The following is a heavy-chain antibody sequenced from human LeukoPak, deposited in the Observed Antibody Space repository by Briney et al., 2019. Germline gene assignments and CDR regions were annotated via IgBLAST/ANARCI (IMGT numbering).Heavy chain of an antibody. CDR1: GYTFTGYY. V-gene: IGHV1-2*02. CDR2: INPNSGGT. Sequence: ASVTVSFKASGYTFTGYYMHWVRQAPGQGLEWMGWINPNSGGTNYAQKFQGRVTMTRDTSISTAYMELSRLRSDDTAVYYCAREGYDSSGYYGGDGYWGQGTLVTVSS. D-gene: IGHD3-22*01. J-gene: IGHJ4*02. CDR3: AREGYDSSGYYGGDGY.